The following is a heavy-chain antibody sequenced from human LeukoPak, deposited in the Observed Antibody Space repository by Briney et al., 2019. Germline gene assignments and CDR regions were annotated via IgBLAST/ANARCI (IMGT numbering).Heavy chain of an antibody. V-gene: IGHV1-18*04. CDR1: GYTFTSYG. D-gene: IGHD7-27*01. J-gene: IGHJ4*02. CDR3: ARVLGSRSQYYFDY. CDR2: ISAYNGNT. Sequence: GASVKVSCKASGYTFTSYGISWVRQAPGQGLEWMGWISAYNGNTNYAQKLQGRVTMTIDTSTSTAYMELRSLRSDDTAVYYCARVLGSRSQYYFDYWGQGTLVTVSS.